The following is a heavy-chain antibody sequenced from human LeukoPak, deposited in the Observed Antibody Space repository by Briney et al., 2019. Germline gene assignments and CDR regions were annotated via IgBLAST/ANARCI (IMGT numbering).Heavy chain of an antibody. CDR1: GFAFSSYG. J-gene: IGHJ4*02. V-gene: IGHV3-33*01. Sequence: GGSLRLSCAASGFAFSSYGMHWVRQAPGKGLEWVAVIWYDGSNKYYADSVKGRFTISRDNSKNTLYLQMNSLRAEDTAVYYCARDSANWSYFDYWGQGTLVTVSS. CDR3: ARDSANWSYFDY. D-gene: IGHD7-27*01. CDR2: IWYDGSNK.